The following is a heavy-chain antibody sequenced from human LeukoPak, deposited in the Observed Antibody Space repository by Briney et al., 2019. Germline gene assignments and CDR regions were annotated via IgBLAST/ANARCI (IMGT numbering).Heavy chain of an antibody. CDR1: GFSVSRIY. CDR2: IYNGGST. D-gene: IGHD2-2*01. CDR3: ARDRCSGTSCYGGFDP. Sequence: PGGSLRLSCAASGFSVSRIYMTWVRQAPGKGLDWVSVIYNGGSTFYADAVEGRFTISRDSSKNMVYLQMNSLRTEDTAVYYCARDRCSGTSCYGGFDPWGQGTLVSVSA. J-gene: IGHJ5*02. V-gene: IGHV3-66*02.